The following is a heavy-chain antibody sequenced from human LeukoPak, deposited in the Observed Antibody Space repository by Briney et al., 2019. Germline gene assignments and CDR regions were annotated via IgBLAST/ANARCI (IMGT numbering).Heavy chain of an antibody. CDR3: ARGSRIAAAGRSWYYYYYMDV. D-gene: IGHD6-13*01. Sequence: ASVKVSCKASGYTFTSYYMHWVRQAPGQGLEWMGIIYPSGGSTSYAQKFQGRVTMTRDTSTSTVYMELSSLRSEDTAVYYCARGSRIAAAGRSWYYYYYMDVWGKGTTVTVSS. J-gene: IGHJ6*03. CDR2: IYPSGGST. CDR1: GYTFTSYY. V-gene: IGHV1-46*01.